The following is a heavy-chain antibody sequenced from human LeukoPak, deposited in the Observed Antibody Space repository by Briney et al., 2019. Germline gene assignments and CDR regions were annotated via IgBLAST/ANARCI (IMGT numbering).Heavy chain of an antibody. J-gene: IGHJ4*02. CDR2: ISAYNGNT. D-gene: IGHD3-10*01. CDR3: ARGSVVVGSGSYYTY. V-gene: IGHV1-18*01. Sequence: GASVKVSCKASGYTFTSYGISWVRQAPGQGLEWMGCISAYNGNTNYAQKLQGRVTRTTDTSTSTAYMELRSLRSDDTAVYYCARGSVVVGSGSYYTYWGQGTLVTVSS. CDR1: GYTFTSYG.